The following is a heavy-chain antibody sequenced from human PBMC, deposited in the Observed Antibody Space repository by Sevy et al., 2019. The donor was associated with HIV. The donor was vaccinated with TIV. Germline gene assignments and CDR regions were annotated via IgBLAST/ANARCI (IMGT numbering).Heavy chain of an antibody. CDR3: ARKYHDTSGYPRYSMDV. CDR1: GFTFSTYA. Sequence: GGSLRLSCAASGFTFSTYAMYWVLQAPGKGLEYVSAISGGGGNTYYGTSVKGRFTVSRDNAKNTLYLQMGSLRAEDMAVYFCARKYHDTSGYPRYSMDVWGQGTTVTVSS. V-gene: IGHV3-64*01. J-gene: IGHJ6*02. CDR2: ISGGGGNT. D-gene: IGHD3-22*01.